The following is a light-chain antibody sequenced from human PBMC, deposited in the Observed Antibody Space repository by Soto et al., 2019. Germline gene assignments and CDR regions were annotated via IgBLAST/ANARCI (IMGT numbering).Light chain of an antibody. J-gene: IGKJ1*01. Sequence: DIQMTQSPSSLSASVGDRVTITCRASQSVGNFLNWYLQKPGKAPKLLIFAASTLHSGVPSRFSGSGSGTDFTLTISSLQPEDFATYYCQQSYSTPQTFGQGTKVDIK. CDR3: QQSYSTPQT. V-gene: IGKV1-39*01. CDR2: AAS. CDR1: QSVGNF.